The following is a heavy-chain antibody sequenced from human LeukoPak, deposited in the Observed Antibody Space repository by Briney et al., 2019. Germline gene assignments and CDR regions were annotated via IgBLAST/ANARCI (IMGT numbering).Heavy chain of an antibody. CDR2: IYYSGGT. CDR3: ARLPLRNWFDP. J-gene: IGHJ5*02. V-gene: IGHV4-59*08. Sequence: SETLSLTCTVSCDSISNYYWSWIRQPPGKGLEWIGYIYYSGGTNYNPSLKSRVTISVDTSKNQFSLKLTSVTAADTAVYYCARLPLRNWFDPWGQGTLVTVSS. CDR1: CDSISNYY.